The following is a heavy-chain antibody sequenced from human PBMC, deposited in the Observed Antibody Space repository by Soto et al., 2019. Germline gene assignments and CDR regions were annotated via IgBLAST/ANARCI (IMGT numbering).Heavy chain of an antibody. CDR2: ISGSGGTT. CDR3: ARDARWELYY. CDR1: GFTFSSYA. Sequence: PGGSLRLSCEASGFTFSSYAMSWVRQAPGKGLEWVSAISGSGGTTYYADSVKGRFTISRDNSKNTLYLQMNSLRAEDTAVYYCARDARWELYYWGQGSLVTVSS. D-gene: IGHD1-26*01. V-gene: IGHV3-23*01. J-gene: IGHJ4*02.